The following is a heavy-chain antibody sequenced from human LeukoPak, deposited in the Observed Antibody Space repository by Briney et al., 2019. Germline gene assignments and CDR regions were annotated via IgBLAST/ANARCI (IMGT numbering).Heavy chain of an antibody. J-gene: IGHJ5*02. V-gene: IGHV3-23*01. CDR3: AKDPNGDYVGALDP. Sequence: PGGSLRLSCAASGFTFSSYGMSWVRQAPGKGLECVSSISGSGGSTNHADSVKGRFTISRDNSKNTLYLQMNSLRAEDTAVYYCAKDPNGDYVGALDPWAREPWSPSPQ. CDR1: GFTFSSYG. D-gene: IGHD4-17*01. CDR2: ISGSGGST.